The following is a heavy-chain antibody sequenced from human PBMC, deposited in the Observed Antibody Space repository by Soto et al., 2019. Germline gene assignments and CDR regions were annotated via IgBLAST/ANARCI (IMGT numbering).Heavy chain of an antibody. J-gene: IGHJ4*02. V-gene: IGHV1-18*01. CDR3: ARDLEWEPKYYFDY. D-gene: IGHD1-26*01. CDR1: GYTFTSYG. Sequence: ASVKVSCKASGYTFTSYGISWVRQAPGQGLEWMGWISAYNGNTNYAQKLQGRVTMTTDTSTSTAYMELRSLRSDDTAVYYCARDLEWEPKYYFDYWGQGTLVTVSS. CDR2: ISAYNGNT.